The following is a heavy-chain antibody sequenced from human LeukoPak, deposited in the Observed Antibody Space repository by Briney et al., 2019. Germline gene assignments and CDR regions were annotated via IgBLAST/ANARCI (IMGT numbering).Heavy chain of an antibody. CDR3: ARDRESCSGGSCYSRVVTNWFGP. Sequence: GASVEVSCKASGYTFTSYAMHWVRQAPGQRLEWMGWINAGNGNTKYSQKFQGRVTITRDTSASTAYMELSSLRSEDTAVYYCARDRESCSGGSCYSRVVTNWFGPWGQGTLVTVSS. V-gene: IGHV1-3*01. CDR2: INAGNGNT. D-gene: IGHD2-15*01. CDR1: GYTFTSYA. J-gene: IGHJ5*02.